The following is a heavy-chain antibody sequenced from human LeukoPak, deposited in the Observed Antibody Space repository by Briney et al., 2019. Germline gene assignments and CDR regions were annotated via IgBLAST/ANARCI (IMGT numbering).Heavy chain of an antibody. CDR3: IKEGRGYKKGLRD. V-gene: IGHV3-43*01. D-gene: IGHD5-18*01. CDR2: IGRRGDPK. J-gene: IGHJ4*02. Sequence: GGSLRLSCATSGFTFDDFTMHWVRQPPGKGLEWVSLIGRRGDPKYYANSLEGRFTISRDNRRRYVFLQMNSLRPDDTAFYYCIKEGRGYKKGLRDWGQGTVVTVSS. CDR1: GFTFDDFT.